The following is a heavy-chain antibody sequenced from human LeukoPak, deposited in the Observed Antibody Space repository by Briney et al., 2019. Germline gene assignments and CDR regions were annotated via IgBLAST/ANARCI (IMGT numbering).Heavy chain of an antibody. Sequence: SETLSLTCIVSGASISNSSHYWGWIRQPPGKGLEWIGNIYYTGTTYYAPSLKSRVTISIDTSKSQFSLKVSSVTAADTAVYYCVYSGYDYYYYGMDVWGQGTTVTVSS. CDR3: VYSGYDYYYYGMDV. CDR2: IYYTGTT. V-gene: IGHV4-39*07. CDR1: GASISNSSHY. J-gene: IGHJ6*02. D-gene: IGHD5-12*01.